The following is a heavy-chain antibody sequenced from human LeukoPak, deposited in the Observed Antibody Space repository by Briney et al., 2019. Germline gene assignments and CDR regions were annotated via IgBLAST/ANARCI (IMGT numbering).Heavy chain of an antibody. D-gene: IGHD5-12*01. J-gene: IGHJ4*02. V-gene: IGHV3-23*01. CDR2: ITGSGGSI. CDR3: AHPSTPGYGGLDY. CDR1: GFTFRLYV. Sequence: QTGGSLRLSCVASGFTFRLYVMTWVRQAPGKGLEWVSAITGSGGSIYYADSVRGRFTISRDNSKNTLYLQMNSLRAEDTAVYYCAHPSTPGYGGLDYWGQGTLVTVSS.